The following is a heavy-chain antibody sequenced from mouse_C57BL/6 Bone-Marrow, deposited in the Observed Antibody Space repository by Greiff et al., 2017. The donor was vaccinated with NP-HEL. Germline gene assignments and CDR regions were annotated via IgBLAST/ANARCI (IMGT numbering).Heavy chain of an antibody. V-gene: IGHV3-6*01. CDR2: ISYDGSN. J-gene: IGHJ3*01. CDR3: ARDGLL. D-gene: IGHD2-10*01. Sequence: ESGPGLVKPSQSLSLTCSVTGYSITSGYYWNWIRQFPGNKLEWMGYISYDGSNNYNPSLKNRISITRDTSKNQFFLKLNSVTTEDTATYYCARDGLLRGQGTLVTVSA. CDR1: GYSITSGYY.